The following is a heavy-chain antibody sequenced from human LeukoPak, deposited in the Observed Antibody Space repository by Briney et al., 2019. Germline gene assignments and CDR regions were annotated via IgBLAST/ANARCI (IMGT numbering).Heavy chain of an antibody. V-gene: IGHV4-39*01. CDR2: INHSGST. Sequence: SETLSLTCTVSGGSISSSSYYWSWIRQPPGKGLEWIGEINHSGSTNYNPSLKSRVTISVDTSKNQFSLKLSSVTAADTAVYYCARHGRPDIVVVPAAKFDYWGQGTLVTVSS. CDR3: ARHGRPDIVVVPAAKFDY. J-gene: IGHJ4*02. CDR1: GGSISSSSYY. D-gene: IGHD2-2*01.